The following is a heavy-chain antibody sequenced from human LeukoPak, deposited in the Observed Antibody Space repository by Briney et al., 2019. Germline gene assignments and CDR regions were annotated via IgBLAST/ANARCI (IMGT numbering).Heavy chain of an antibody. Sequence: ETLSLTCTVSGASYWGWVRQSPEMGLEWIGSIYSTGGTYYNPSLKSRLTISLDTSKRQFSLKMTSMTAADTAVYYCATHQGRFGDPSFDFWGQGSLVIVSS. J-gene: IGHJ4*02. V-gene: IGHV4-39*07. CDR3: ATHQGRFGDPSFDF. D-gene: IGHD3-10*01. CDR1: GASY. CDR2: IYSTGGT.